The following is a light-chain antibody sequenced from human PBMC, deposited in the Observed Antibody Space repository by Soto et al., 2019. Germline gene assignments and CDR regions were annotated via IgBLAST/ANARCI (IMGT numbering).Light chain of an antibody. CDR2: GAS. CDR3: QQYGSSPEIS. J-gene: IGKJ3*01. CDR1: QTITDSY. Sequence: DMVLTQSPGTLSLSPGERATLSCRASQTITDSYLAWYQQKPGQSPRLLISGASIRAPGIPDRFSGSGSETDFTLTINRLEPEDFGFYYCQQYGSSPEISFGPGTKVDIK. V-gene: IGKV3-20*01.